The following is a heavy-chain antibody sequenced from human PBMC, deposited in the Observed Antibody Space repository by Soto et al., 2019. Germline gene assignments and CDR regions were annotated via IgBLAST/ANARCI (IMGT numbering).Heavy chain of an antibody. D-gene: IGHD1-26*01. Sequence: EVQLLESGGGLVQPGGSLRLSCAASGFTFSSYAMSWVRQAPGKGLEWVSAISGSGGSTYYADSVKGRFTISRDNSKNTLYLQMNSLRAEDTAAYYCAKDSGSYFYYDYWGQGTLVTVSS. CDR1: GFTFSSYA. CDR2: ISGSGGST. J-gene: IGHJ4*02. V-gene: IGHV3-23*01. CDR3: AKDSGSYFYYDY.